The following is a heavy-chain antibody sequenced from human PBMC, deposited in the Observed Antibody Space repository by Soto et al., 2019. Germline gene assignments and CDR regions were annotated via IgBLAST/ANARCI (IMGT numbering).Heavy chain of an antibody. D-gene: IGHD6-13*01. V-gene: IGHV3-64*01. CDR2: ISSNGGST. Sequence: ESGGGLVQPGGSLRLSCAASGFTFSSYAMHWVRQAPGNGLEYVSAISSNGGSTHYANSVKGRFTISRDNSKNTLYLQMGSLRAEDMAVYYCARLNPIAAAFDYWGQGTLVTVSS. CDR3: ARLNPIAAAFDY. J-gene: IGHJ4*02. CDR1: GFTFSSYA.